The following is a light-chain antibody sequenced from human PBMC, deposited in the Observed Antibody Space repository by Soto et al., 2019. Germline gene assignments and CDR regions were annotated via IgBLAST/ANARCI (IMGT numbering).Light chain of an antibody. CDR1: QSISSW. CDR2: DAS. J-gene: IGKJ2*01. V-gene: IGKV1-5*01. Sequence: DIQMTQSPSTVSASVGDRVTITCRASQSISSWLAWYQQKPGKAPKVLIYDASSLESGVPSRFSGSGSGTEFTLTISSLQPDDFATYYCQQYNSYSSFTFGQGTKLEIK. CDR3: QQYNSYSSFT.